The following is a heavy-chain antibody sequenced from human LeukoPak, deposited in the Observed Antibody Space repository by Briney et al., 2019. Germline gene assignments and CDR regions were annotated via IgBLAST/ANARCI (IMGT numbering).Heavy chain of an antibody. Sequence: SETLSLTCSVSGGSISSSTYYWGWIRQPPGKGLEWIGNIYNSGSTYYNPSLKSRVTISVDTSKNQFSLKLSSVTAADTAVYYCAREGGYCSSTSCYNWFDPWGQGTLVTVSS. CDR3: AREGGYCSSTSCYNWFDP. CDR1: GGSISSSTYY. CDR2: IYNSGST. D-gene: IGHD2-2*01. J-gene: IGHJ5*02. V-gene: IGHV4-39*07.